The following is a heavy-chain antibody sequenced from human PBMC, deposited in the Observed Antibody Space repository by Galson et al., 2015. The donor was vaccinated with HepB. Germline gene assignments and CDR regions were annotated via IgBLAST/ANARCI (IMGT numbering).Heavy chain of an antibody. V-gene: IGHV3-23*01. CDR3: AKDWGYYGPSSPFDWFFDL. CDR2: ISGSGTTT. CDR1: EFTLSNYV. J-gene: IGHJ2*01. D-gene: IGHD4-17*01. Sequence: SLRLSCAASEFTLSNYVMGWVRQAPGKGLEWVSSISGSGTTTYYADSVKGRFTISRDDSKNTLFLQMNSLRAEDTAVYYCAKDWGYYGPSSPFDWFFDLWGRGTLVTVSS.